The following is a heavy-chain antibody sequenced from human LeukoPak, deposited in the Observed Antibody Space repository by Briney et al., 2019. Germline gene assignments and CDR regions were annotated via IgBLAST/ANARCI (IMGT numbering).Heavy chain of an antibody. J-gene: IGHJ4*02. CDR1: GYTFTDYY. CDR3: ARGEWLLHY. V-gene: IGHV1-2*06. CDR2: INPNSGGT. Sequence: ASVKVSCKASGYTFTDYYIHWVRQAPGQGLEWMGRINPNSGGTNSAQKFQGRVTMTRDTSISTAYMELSRLRSDDMAVYYCARGEWLLHYWGQGILVTVSS. D-gene: IGHD5-18*01.